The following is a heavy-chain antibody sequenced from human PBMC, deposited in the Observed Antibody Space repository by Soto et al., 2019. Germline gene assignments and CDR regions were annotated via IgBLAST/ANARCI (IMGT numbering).Heavy chain of an antibody. Sequence: SETLSLTCTVSGGSISSYYWSWIRQPPGKGLEWIGYIYYSGSTNYNPSLKSRVTISVDTSKNQFSLKLSSVTAADTAVYYCASSGYSGYDPFDYWGQGTLVTVSS. D-gene: IGHD5-12*01. CDR1: GGSISSYY. V-gene: IGHV4-59*01. CDR3: ASSGYSGYDPFDY. J-gene: IGHJ4*02. CDR2: IYYSGST.